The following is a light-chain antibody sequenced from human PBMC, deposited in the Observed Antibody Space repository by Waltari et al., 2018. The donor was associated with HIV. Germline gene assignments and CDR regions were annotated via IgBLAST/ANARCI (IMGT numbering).Light chain of an antibody. J-gene: IGLJ1*01. CDR3: VGWEASLSAYV. CDR2: KNI. Sequence: QSVLTQPPSASGTPGQRVTISCSGSSSNIGNDNVYWYQQLPGTTPTLLIYKNIQRPSGVPDLFAGSKSGTSAYLAISGLRSEDEADYYCVGWEASLSAYVFGAGTKVTVL. CDR1: SSNIGNDN. V-gene: IGLV1-47*01.